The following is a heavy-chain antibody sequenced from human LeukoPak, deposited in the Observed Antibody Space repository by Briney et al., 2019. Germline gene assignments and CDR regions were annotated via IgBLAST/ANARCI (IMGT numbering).Heavy chain of an antibody. CDR3: AREYRHYYDSSGYYLDY. CDR1: GYTFTSYG. V-gene: IGHV1-18*01. Sequence: GASVEVSCKASGYTFTSYGISWVRQAPGQGVEWMGWISAYNGNTNYAQKLQGRVTMTTDTSTSTAYMELRSLRSDDTAVYYCAREYRHYYDSSGYYLDYWGQGTLVTVSS. CDR2: ISAYNGNT. D-gene: IGHD3-22*01. J-gene: IGHJ4*02.